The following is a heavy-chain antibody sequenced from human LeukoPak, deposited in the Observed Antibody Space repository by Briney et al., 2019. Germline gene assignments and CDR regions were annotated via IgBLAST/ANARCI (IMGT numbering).Heavy chain of an antibody. Sequence: GGSLRLSCAASGFTFSSYSMNWVRQAPGKGLEWVSFISSSSSYIYYVDSVKGRFIISRDNAKNSLYLQMNSLRAEGTAVYYCARGNDYYDSSGYYYWGQGTLVTVSS. CDR2: ISSSSSYI. J-gene: IGHJ4*02. CDR1: GFTFSSYS. D-gene: IGHD3-22*01. CDR3: ARGNDYYDSSGYYY. V-gene: IGHV3-21*01.